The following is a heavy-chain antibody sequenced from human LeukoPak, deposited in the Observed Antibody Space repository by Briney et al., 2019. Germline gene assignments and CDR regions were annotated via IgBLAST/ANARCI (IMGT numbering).Heavy chain of an antibody. D-gene: IGHD3-10*01. J-gene: IGHJ3*02. CDR3: ARSSRELRKHDAFDM. CDR1: GFTFSSYA. V-gene: IGHV3-21*01. CDR2: ISSSSSYI. Sequence: GGSLRLSCAASGFTFSSYAMHWVRQAPGKGLEWVSSISSSSSYIYYADSVKGRFTISRDNAKNSLYLQMNSLRAEDTAVYYCARSSRELRKHDAFDMWGEGTMVTVSS.